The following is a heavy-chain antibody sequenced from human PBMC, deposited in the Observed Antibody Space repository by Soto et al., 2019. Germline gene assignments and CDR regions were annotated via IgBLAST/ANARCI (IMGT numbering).Heavy chain of an antibody. J-gene: IGHJ6*02. CDR3: ARGGQATMIVVSYYYYGMDV. CDR1: GGSFSGYY. D-gene: IGHD3-22*01. V-gene: IGHV4-34*01. Sequence: PSETLSLTCAVYGGSFSGYYWSWIRQPPGKGLEWIGEINHSGSTNYNPSLKSRVTISVDTSKNQFSLKLSSVTAADTAVYYCARGGQATMIVVSYYYYGMDVWGQGTTVTVSS. CDR2: INHSGST.